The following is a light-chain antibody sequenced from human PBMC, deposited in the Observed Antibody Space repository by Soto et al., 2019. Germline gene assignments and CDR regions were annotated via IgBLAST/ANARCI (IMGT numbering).Light chain of an antibody. Sequence: DIQMTQSPSSLSASVGDRVTITCRASQGISSYLAWYQQKPGKVPKLLIYAASTLQSGVPSRFSGSGSGTDFTLTISSLQPEDVSTYYCQKYDSAPRTFGERTKVDIK. CDR3: QKYDSAPRT. CDR1: QGISSY. J-gene: IGKJ1*01. V-gene: IGKV1-27*01. CDR2: AAS.